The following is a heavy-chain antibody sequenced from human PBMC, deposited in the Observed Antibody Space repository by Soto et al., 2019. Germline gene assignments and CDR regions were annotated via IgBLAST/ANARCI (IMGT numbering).Heavy chain of an antibody. CDR1: GFTLSTYS. CDR2: ISKSSTTI. J-gene: IGHJ6*02. CDR3: ARDPPSFYYYGMDV. Sequence: WGSLRLSGIASGFTLSTYSMTWVRQAPAKGLEWLSYISKSSTTINYADSLKGRFTISRDNAKNSVYLEMSSLRDEDSAVYCCARDPPSFYYYGMDVWGQGSTVTVSS. D-gene: IGHD2-15*01. V-gene: IGHV3-48*02.